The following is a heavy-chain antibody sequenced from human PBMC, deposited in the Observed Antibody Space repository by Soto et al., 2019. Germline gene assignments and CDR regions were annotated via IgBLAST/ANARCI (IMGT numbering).Heavy chain of an antibody. CDR3: AKVTYYDILTGYYPFDY. CDR1: GFTFSSYA. V-gene: IGHV3-23*01. D-gene: IGHD3-9*01. Sequence: PGGSLRLSCAASGFTFSSYAMSWVRQAPGKGLEWVSAISGSGGSTYYADSVKGRFTISRDNSKNTLYLQMNSLRAEDTAVYYCAKVTYYDILTGYYPFDYWGQGTLVTVSS. J-gene: IGHJ4*02. CDR2: ISGSGGST.